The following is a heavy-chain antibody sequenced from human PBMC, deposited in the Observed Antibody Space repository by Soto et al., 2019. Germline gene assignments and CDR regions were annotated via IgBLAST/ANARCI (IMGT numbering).Heavy chain of an antibody. Sequence: ASVKVSCKASGYTFTSCAMHWVRQAPGQRLEWMGWINAGNGNTKYSQKFQGRVTITRDTSASTAYMELSSLRSEDTAVYYCARDTVVTPRYYYGMDVWGQGTTVTVSS. J-gene: IGHJ6*02. CDR3: ARDTVVTPRYYYGMDV. V-gene: IGHV1-3*01. D-gene: IGHD2-21*02. CDR1: GYTFTSCA. CDR2: INAGNGNT.